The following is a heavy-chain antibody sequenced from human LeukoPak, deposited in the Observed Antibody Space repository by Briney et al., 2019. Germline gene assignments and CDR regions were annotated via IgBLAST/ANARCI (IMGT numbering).Heavy chain of an antibody. J-gene: IGHJ4*02. D-gene: IGHD6-13*01. CDR3: ARVREAAAFDF. CDR2: ISRSSTNT. Sequence: GGSLRLSCAASGFSFGTYSMNWVRQAPGKGLEWVSSISRSSTNTYYAASLKGRFTISRDNAKNSLYLQMYSLRADDTAVYYCARVREAAAFDFWGQGTLVTVSS. V-gene: IGHV3-21*01. CDR1: GFSFGTYS.